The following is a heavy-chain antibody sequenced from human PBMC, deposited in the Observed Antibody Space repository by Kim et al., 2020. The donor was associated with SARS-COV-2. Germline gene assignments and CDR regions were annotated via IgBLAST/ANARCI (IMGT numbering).Heavy chain of an antibody. CDR2: IYYSGST. Sequence: SETLSLTCTVSGGSISSYYWSWIRQPPGKGLEWIGYIYYSGSTNYNPSLKSRVTISVDTSKNQFSLKLSSVTAADTAVYYCARHSAMIYEWYYYYYGMDVWGQGTTVTVSS. V-gene: IGHV4-59*08. D-gene: IGHD5-18*01. CDR1: GGSISSYY. CDR3: ARHSAMIYEWYYYYYGMDV. J-gene: IGHJ6*02.